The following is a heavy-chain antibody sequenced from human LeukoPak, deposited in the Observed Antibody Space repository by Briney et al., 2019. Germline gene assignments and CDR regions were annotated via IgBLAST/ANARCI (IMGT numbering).Heavy chain of an antibody. CDR2: ISGSGGST. Sequence: PGGSPRLSCAASGFTVSSIYMSWVRQAPGKGLEWVSAISGSGGSTYYADSVKGRFTISRDNSKNTLYLQMNSLRAEDTAVYYCAKDSGGIILNWGQGTLVTVSS. J-gene: IGHJ4*02. CDR3: AKDSGGIILN. V-gene: IGHV3-23*01. CDR1: GFTVSSIY. D-gene: IGHD2-15*01.